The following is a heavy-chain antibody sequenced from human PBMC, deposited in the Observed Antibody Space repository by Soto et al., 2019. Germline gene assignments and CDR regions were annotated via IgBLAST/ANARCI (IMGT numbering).Heavy chain of an antibody. Sequence: EVQLLESGGGLVQPGGSLRLSCAASGFPFSSYAMSWVRQAPWKGLEWVSAISGSGGSTYYADSVKGRFTISRENSKNSLYLQMNSLRAEDTAVYYCAKNWRSSGWYYLLIDYWGQGTLVPVSS. J-gene: IGHJ4*02. D-gene: IGHD6-19*01. V-gene: IGHV3-23*01. CDR2: ISGSGGST. CDR1: GFPFSSYA. CDR3: AKNWRSSGWYYLLIDY.